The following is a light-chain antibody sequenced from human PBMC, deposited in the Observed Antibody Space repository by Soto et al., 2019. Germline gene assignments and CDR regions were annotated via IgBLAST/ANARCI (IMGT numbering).Light chain of an antibody. CDR2: GNT. V-gene: IGLV1-40*01. Sequence: QSVLTQPPSVSGAPGQRVTVSCTGSSSNIGAGYPVHWYQQLPGTAPKLLIYGNTNRPSGVPDRFSGSKSATSASLAITGLQAEDEADYYCQSYDSSLSGWVFGGGTKVTVL. CDR3: QSYDSSLSGWV. CDR1: SSNIGAGYP. J-gene: IGLJ3*02.